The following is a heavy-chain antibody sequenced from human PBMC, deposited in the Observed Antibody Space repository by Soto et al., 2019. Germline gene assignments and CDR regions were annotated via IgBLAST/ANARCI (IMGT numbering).Heavy chain of an antibody. D-gene: IGHD2-15*01. J-gene: IGHJ3*02. Sequence: WGSLRLSCAASGFTFSSYWMHWVRQAPGKGLVWVSRINSDGSSTSYADSVKGRFTISRDNAKNTLYLQMNSLRAEDTAVYYCARVFDCSGGSCYYDAFDIWGQGTMVTVSS. V-gene: IGHV3-74*01. CDR3: ARVFDCSGGSCYYDAFDI. CDR2: INSDGSST. CDR1: GFTFSSYW.